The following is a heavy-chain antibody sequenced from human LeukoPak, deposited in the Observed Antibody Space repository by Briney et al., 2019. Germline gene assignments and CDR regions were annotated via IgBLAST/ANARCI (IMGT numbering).Heavy chain of an antibody. J-gene: IGHJ4*02. D-gene: IGHD6-19*01. CDR2: IYYSWST. CDR1: GGSISSYY. V-gene: IGHV4-59*01. CDR3: AAESERWLVRS. Sequence: SETLSLTCTVSGGSISSYYWRWIRQPPGKGLEWGGQIYYSWSTNYNPSLTSLVAISIDTAKNHYTLRLDSVTAADTAVYYCAAESERWLVRSWGQGTLVTVSS.